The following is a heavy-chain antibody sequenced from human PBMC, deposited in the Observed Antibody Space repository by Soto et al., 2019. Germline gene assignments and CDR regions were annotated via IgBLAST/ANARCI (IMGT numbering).Heavy chain of an antibody. CDR1: GFIFSSYA. Sequence: GGSLRLSCEASGFIFSSYAITWVRQAPGKGLEWVSTISGTGVNTYYADSVKGRFTVSRDNSKNTVWLQMNSLRAADSSVYYCAKDSVHNLYRTSSLEDCFGPWGQGTLVTV. CDR3: AKDSVHNLYRTSSLEDCFGP. CDR2: ISGTGVNT. J-gene: IGHJ5*02. D-gene: IGHD6-6*01. V-gene: IGHV3-23*01.